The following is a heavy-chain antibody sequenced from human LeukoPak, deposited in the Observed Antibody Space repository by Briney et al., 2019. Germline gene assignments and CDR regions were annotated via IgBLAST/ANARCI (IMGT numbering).Heavy chain of an antibody. Sequence: PGGSLRLSCAASGFTFSSYAMSWVRQAPGKGLEWVSAISGSGGSTYYADSVKGRFTISRDNYKNTLYLQMNSLRAEDTAVYYCAKDNRYYGSGSSMPADYWGQGTLVTVSS. CDR3: AKDNRYYGSGSSMPADY. CDR1: GFTFSSYA. CDR2: ISGSGGST. D-gene: IGHD3-10*01. V-gene: IGHV3-23*01. J-gene: IGHJ4*02.